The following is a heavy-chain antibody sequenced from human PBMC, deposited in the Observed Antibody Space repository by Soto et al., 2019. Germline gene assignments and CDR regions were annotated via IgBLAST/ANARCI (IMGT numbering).Heavy chain of an antibody. V-gene: IGHV3-11*06. CDR2: ISSSGSFT. CDR1: GFTFSDHY. CDR3: ARGRLTYYYYGLDV. J-gene: IGHJ6*02. D-gene: IGHD3-10*01. Sequence: QVQLVESGRGLVRPGGPLRLSCAASGFTFSDHYMSWIRQAPGKGLEWISYISSSGSFTNYADSVKGRFTISRDNGKKSLYLQMNNLTAEDTALYYCARGRLTYYYYGLDVWGQGTTVTVS.